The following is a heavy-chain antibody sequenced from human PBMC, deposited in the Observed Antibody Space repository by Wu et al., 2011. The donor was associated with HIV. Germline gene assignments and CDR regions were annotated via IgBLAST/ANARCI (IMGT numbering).Heavy chain of an antibody. J-gene: IGHJ6*03. Sequence: QVRLVQSGAEVKKPGASVKVSCKASGYTFTSYDINWVRQATGQGLEWMGWMNPNSGNTGYAQKFQGRVTMTRNTSISTAYMELSSLRSEDTAVYYCARVPSWPAAIDFYYMDVWGKGTTVTVSS. CDR3: ARVPSWPAAIDFYYMDV. V-gene: IGHV1-8*02. CDR2: MNPNSGNT. CDR1: GYTFTSYD. D-gene: IGHD2-2*01.